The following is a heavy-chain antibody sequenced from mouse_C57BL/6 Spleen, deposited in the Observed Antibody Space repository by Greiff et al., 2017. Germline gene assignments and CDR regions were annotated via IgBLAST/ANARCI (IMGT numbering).Heavy chain of an antibody. CDR3: DKGDYGSSYGALDY. Sequence: QVQLQQSVPGLVQPSQSLSITCPVSCFSLPSSCVHLFRQSPGKGLEWLGVIWRGGSTDYNAAFMSRLSLTKDTSKSQVFFKMNSLQADDTTIYYCDKGDYGSSYGALDYWGQGTSVTVSS. CDR1: CFSLPSSC. D-gene: IGHD1-1*01. CDR2: IWRGGST. J-gene: IGHJ4*01. V-gene: IGHV2-5*01.